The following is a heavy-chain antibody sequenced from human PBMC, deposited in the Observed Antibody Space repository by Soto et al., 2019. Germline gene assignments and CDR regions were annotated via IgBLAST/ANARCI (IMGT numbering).Heavy chain of an antibody. CDR3: ARDLIVLVVAASYAMDV. CDR1: GFTFSSYG. J-gene: IGHJ6*02. D-gene: IGHD2-15*01. V-gene: IGHV3-33*01. CDR2: IWYDGSNK. Sequence: GGSLRLSCAASGFTFSSYGMHWVRQAPGKGLEWVAVIWYDGSNKYYADSVKGRFTISRDNSKNTLYLQMNSLRAEDTAVYYCARDLIVLVVAASYAMDVWGQGTTVTVSS.